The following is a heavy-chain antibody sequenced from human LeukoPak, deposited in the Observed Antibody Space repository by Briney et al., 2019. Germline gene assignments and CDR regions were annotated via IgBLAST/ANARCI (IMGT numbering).Heavy chain of an antibody. V-gene: IGHV3-15*01. CDR3: TTDPYSGYYRPTLDY. CDR2: IKSKADGGTT. Sequence: GGSLRLSCAASGFTFSNPWMSWVRQAPGKGLEWVGRIKSKADGGTTDYAAPVEGRFTISRDDSKNTVYLQMNSLKTEDTAVYYCTTDPYSGYYRPTLDYWGQGTLATVSS. CDR1: GFTFSNPW. J-gene: IGHJ4*02. D-gene: IGHD3-22*01.